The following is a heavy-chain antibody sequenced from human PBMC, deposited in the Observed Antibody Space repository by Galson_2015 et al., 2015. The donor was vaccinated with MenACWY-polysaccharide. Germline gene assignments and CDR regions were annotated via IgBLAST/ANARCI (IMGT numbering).Heavy chain of an antibody. CDR1: GFTLRTSA. CDR3: AKTRGGDTASDS. D-gene: IGHD5-18*01. CDR2: IRGTGGRT. J-gene: IGHJ4*02. V-gene: IGHV3-23*01. Sequence: SLSLSCAASGFTLRTSAMRWVRQAPGKGPEWVSFIRGTGGRTEYVDSVKGRFTISRDNSKNTLDLQMNSLRAEDTAVYHCAKTRGGDTASDSGGQGTLVTVAS.